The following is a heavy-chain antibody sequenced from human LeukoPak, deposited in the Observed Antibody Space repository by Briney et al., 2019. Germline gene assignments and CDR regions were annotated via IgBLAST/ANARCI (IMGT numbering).Heavy chain of an antibody. Sequence: PETLSLTCAVYGGSFSGYYWSWIRQPPGKGLEWIGEINHSGSTNYNPSLKSRVTISVDTSKNQCSLKLSSVTAADTAVYYCARGQGWFDPWGRGTLVTVSS. J-gene: IGHJ5*02. CDR2: INHSGST. V-gene: IGHV4-34*01. CDR1: GGSFSGYY. CDR3: ARGQGWFDP.